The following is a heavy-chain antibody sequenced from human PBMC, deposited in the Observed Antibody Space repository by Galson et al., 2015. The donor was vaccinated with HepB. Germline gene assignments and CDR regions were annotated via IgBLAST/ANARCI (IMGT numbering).Heavy chain of an antibody. Sequence: QSGAEVKKPGESLRISCKGSGSSFTSYWISWVRQMPGKGLEWMGRIDPSDSYTNYSPSFQGHVTISADKSISTAYLQWSSLKASDTAMYYCASRGHREDYYYYMDVWGKGTTVTVSS. CDR2: IDPSDSYT. V-gene: IGHV5-10-1*01. D-gene: IGHD2-15*01. J-gene: IGHJ6*03. CDR3: ASRGHREDYYYYMDV. CDR1: GSSFTSYW.